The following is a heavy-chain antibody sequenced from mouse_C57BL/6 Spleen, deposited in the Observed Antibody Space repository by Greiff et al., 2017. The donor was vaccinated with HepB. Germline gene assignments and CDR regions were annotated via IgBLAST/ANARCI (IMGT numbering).Heavy chain of an antibody. D-gene: IGHD3-2*02. CDR1: GYTFTSYW. CDR2: IKPSNGGT. J-gene: IGHJ4*01. V-gene: IGHV1-53*01. Sequence: VQLQQPGTELVKPGASVKLSCKASGYTFTSYWMHWVKQRPGQGLEWIGNIKPSNGGTNYNEKFKSKATLTVDKSSSTAYMQLSSLTSEDSAVYYCARRSSGRDYAMDYWGKGTSVTVSS. CDR3: ARRSSGRDYAMDY.